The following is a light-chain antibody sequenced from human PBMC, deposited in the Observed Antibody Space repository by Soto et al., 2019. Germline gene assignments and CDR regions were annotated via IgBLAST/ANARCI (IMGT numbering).Light chain of an antibody. CDR1: SSDVGGYNY. Sequence: QSALTQPAFVSGSPGQSITISCTGTSSDVGGYNYVSWYQHPPGKAPKLMISEVSNRPSGVSNRFSGSKSGNTASLTISGLQAEDEADYYCSSYTSSSTPLYVFGTGTKLTVL. V-gene: IGLV2-14*01. J-gene: IGLJ1*01. CDR3: SSYTSSSTPLYV. CDR2: EVS.